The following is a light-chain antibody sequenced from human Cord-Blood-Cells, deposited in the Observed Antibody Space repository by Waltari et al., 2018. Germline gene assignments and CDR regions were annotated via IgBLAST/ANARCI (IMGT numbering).Light chain of an antibody. CDR1: QGISSY. Sequence: AIRMTQSPFSLSASVGDRVTITCWASQGISSYLAWYQQKPANAPKLCIYYASSVQRGVPSRFSGSGSGTDYTLTISSLQPEDFATYYGQQYYSTPLTFGPGTKVDIK. CDR2: YAS. CDR3: QQYYSTPLT. V-gene: IGKV1D-43*01. J-gene: IGKJ3*01.